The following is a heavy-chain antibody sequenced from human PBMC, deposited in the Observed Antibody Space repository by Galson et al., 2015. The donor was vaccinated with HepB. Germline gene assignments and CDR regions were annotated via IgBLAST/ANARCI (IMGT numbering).Heavy chain of an antibody. CDR3: TRSRGWSDAFDI. J-gene: IGHJ3*02. CDR2: IRSKAYGGTT. Sequence: SLRLSCAASGFTFGDYAMSWVRQAPGKGLEWVGFIRSKAYGGTTEYAASVKGRFTISRDDSKSIAYLQMNSLKTEDTAVYYCTRSRGWSDAFDIWGQGTMVTVPS. D-gene: IGHD6-19*01. CDR1: GFTFGDYA. V-gene: IGHV3-49*04.